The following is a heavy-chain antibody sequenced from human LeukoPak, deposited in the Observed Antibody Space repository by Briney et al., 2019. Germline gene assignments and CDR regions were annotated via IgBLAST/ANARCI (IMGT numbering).Heavy chain of an antibody. CDR3: KEVDF. CDR1: GFTFSNYG. Sequence: GGSLRLSCAASGFTFSNYGMHWVRQAPGKGLEWVAFISYDGSNKFYADSAKGRFTISRDNSKNTLCLQMNSLRAGDTAVYYCKEVDFWGQGTLVTVSS. V-gene: IGHV3-30*03. CDR2: ISYDGSNK. J-gene: IGHJ4*02.